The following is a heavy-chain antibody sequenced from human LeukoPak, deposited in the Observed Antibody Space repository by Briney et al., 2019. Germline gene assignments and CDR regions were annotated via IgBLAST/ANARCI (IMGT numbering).Heavy chain of an antibody. V-gene: IGHV1-18*04. Sequence: ASVKVSCKASGYSFTMYVIPWVREAPGQGPEWLGWINPQNGNTNFAQRFQGRVTMTTDTSTNTAYMELRSLTSDDTAVYYCARACTTFITQWCFSDFWGQGTLVTVSS. CDR2: INPQNGNT. J-gene: IGHJ4*02. CDR3: ARACTTFITQWCFSDF. CDR1: GYSFTMYV. D-gene: IGHD2/OR15-2a*01.